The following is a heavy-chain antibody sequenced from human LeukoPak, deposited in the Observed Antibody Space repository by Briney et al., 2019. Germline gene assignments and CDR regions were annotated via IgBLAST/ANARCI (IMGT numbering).Heavy chain of an antibody. CDR3: ARAHSIASYYYGVDV. J-gene: IGHJ6*02. Sequence: SETLSLTFTVSGYSISSGYYWGWIRQPPGKGLEWIGSIYHSGSTYYSPSLTSRVTVSVDTSENQFSLKLSSVTAADTAVYYCARAHSIASYYYGVDVWGQGTTVTVSS. CDR2: IYHSGST. D-gene: IGHD2/OR15-2a*01. CDR1: GYSISSGYY. V-gene: IGHV4-38-2*02.